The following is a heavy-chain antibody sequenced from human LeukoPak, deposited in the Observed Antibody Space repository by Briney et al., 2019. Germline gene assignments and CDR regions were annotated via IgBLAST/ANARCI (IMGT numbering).Heavy chain of an antibody. CDR1: GFTFSSYA. CDR2: ISYDGSNK. J-gene: IGHJ6*02. D-gene: IGHD3-3*01. CDR3: ARNKTYYDFWSGYGWAYYYYYGMDV. V-gene: IGHV3-30*04. Sequence: GGSLRLSCAASGFTFSSYAMHWVRQAPGKGLEWVAVISYDGSNKYYADSVKGRFTISRDNSKNTLYLQMNSLRAEDTAVYYCARNKTYYDFWSGYGWAYYYYYGMDVWGQGTTVTVSS.